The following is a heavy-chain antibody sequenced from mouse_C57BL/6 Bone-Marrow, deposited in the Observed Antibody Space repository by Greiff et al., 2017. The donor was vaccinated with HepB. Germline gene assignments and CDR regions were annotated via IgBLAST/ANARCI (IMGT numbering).Heavy chain of an antibody. V-gene: IGHV5-17*01. CDR3: ARKSITTVVALYAMDY. Sequence: EVQGVESGGGLVKPGGSLKLSCAASGFTFSDYGMHWVRQAPEKGLEWVAYISSGSSTIYYADTVKGRFTISRDNAKNTLFLQMTSLRSEDTAMYYCARKSITTVVALYAMDYWGQGTSVTVSS. CDR1: GFTFSDYG. D-gene: IGHD1-1*01. J-gene: IGHJ4*01. CDR2: ISSGSSTI.